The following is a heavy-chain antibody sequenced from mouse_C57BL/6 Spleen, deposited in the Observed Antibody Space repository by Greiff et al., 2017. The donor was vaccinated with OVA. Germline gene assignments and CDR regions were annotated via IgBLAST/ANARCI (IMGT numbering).Heavy chain of an antibody. CDR3: ARSNYGSSFYFDY. V-gene: IGHV1-52*01. CDR1: GYTFTSYW. D-gene: IGHD1-1*01. Sequence: QVHVKQSGAELVRPGSSVKLSCKASGYTFTSYWMHWVKQRPIQGLEWIGNIDPSDSETHYNQKFKDKATLTVDKSSSTAYMQLSSLTSEDSAVYYCARSNYGSSFYFDYWGQGTTLTVSS. J-gene: IGHJ2*01. CDR2: IDPSDSET.